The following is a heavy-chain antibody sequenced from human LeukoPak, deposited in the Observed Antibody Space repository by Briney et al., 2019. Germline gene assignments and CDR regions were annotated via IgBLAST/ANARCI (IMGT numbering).Heavy chain of an antibody. CDR3: VTDNKRVRGRSLMDV. Sequence: PGGSLRLSCAVSGFTFSNYAMSWVRQAPGKGLEWVSAISGSGGSTYYADSVKGRFTISRDNSRNTLYLQMHDLGAGDTAIYYCVTDNKRVRGRSLMDVWGKGTTVTVSS. V-gene: IGHV3-23*01. CDR1: GFTFSNYA. CDR2: ISGSGGST. D-gene: IGHD3-10*01. J-gene: IGHJ6*03.